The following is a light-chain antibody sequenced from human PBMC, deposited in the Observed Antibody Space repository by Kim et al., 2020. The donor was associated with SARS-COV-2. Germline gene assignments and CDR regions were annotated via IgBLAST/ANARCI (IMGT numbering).Light chain of an antibody. V-gene: IGKV3-15*01. Sequence: VSPGETATLSCRASQSVSSNLAWYQQKPGQAPRLLIYGASTRATGIPARFGGSGSGTEFTLTISSLQSEDFAVYYCQQYNNWPPYTFGQGTKLEI. CDR3: QQYNNWPPYT. CDR1: QSVSSN. J-gene: IGKJ2*01. CDR2: GAS.